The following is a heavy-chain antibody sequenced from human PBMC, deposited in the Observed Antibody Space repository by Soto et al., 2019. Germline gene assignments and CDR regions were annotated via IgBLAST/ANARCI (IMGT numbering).Heavy chain of an antibody. J-gene: IGHJ5*02. CDR1: GGSFIGYY. CDR2: INHSGST. CDR3: ARVVDFWSGYYSRWFDP. Sequence: LSLTCAVYGGSFIGYYWSWIRQPPGKGLEWIGEINHSGSTNYNPSLKSRVTISVDTSKTQFSLKLSSVTAADTAVYYCARVVDFWSGYYSRWFDPWGQGTLVTVSS. D-gene: IGHD3-3*01. V-gene: IGHV4-34*01.